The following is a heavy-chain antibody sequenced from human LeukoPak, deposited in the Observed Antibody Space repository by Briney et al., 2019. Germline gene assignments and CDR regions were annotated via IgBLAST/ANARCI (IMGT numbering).Heavy chain of an antibody. CDR1: GFTFSSYA. CDR2: ISSNGGTT. D-gene: IGHD2/OR15-2a*01. Sequence: PGASLRLSCAASGFTFSSYAMHWVRQGPGKGLEYVSAISSNGGTTYYANSVKGRFTISRDNSKNMLYLQMGSLRAEDMAVYYCARASRAFLFDYWGQGTLGTVSS. J-gene: IGHJ4*02. V-gene: IGHV3-64*01. CDR3: ARASRAFLFDY.